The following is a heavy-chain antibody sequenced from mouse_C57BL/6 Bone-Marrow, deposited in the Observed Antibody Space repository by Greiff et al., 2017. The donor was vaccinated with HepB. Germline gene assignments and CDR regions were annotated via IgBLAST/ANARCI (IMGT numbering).Heavy chain of an antibody. CDR2: IDPENGDT. J-gene: IGHJ2*01. D-gene: IGHD2-3*01. V-gene: IGHV14-4*01. CDR1: GFNIKDDY. Sequence: VQLQQSGAELVRPGASVKLSCTASGFNIKDDYMPWVKQRPEQGLEWIGWIDPENGDTEYASKFQGKATITADTSSNTAYLQLSSLTSEDTAVYYCTTDGYSHYFDYWGQGTTLTVSS. CDR3: TTDGYSHYFDY.